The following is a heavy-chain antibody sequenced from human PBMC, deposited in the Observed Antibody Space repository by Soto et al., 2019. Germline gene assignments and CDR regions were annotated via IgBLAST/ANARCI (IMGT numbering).Heavy chain of an antibody. V-gene: IGHV1-69*01. Sequence: QVQLLQSGAEVKKSGSSVKVSCKVSGGIFRRYAISWVRQAPGQGLEWLGGIVPIFDITNYAQKFQGRVTITADESTSTADMDLTSLRSEDTAVYYCARPDEGSYSSNHHYYYALDVWGQGTTVTVSS. CDR2: IVPIFDIT. CDR3: ARPDEGSYSSNHHYYYALDV. CDR1: GGIFRRYA. J-gene: IGHJ6*02. D-gene: IGHD3-16*01.